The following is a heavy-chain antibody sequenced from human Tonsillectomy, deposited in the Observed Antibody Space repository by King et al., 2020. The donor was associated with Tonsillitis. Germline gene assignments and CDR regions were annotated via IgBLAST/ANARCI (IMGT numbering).Heavy chain of an antibody. CDR2: TYYRSKWYN. D-gene: IGHD3-22*01. V-gene: IGHV6-1*01. J-gene: IGHJ6*02. CDR3: ARDYYDSTGDTYSYYGMDV. Sequence: VQLQQSGPGLVKPSQTLSLTCGISGDSVSSNSAAWNWIRQSPSRGLEWLGRTYYRSKWYNDYAVSVKSRITISPDTSKNQFSLQLNSVTPEDTAVYYCARDYYDSTGDTYSYYGMDVWGQGTTVTVSS. CDR1: GDSVSSNSAA.